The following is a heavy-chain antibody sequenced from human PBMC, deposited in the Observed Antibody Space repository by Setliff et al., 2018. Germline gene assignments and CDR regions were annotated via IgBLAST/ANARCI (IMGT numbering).Heavy chain of an antibody. CDR2: ISSYNGNT. CDR1: GSSFSNYG. CDR3: ARGGSSLLDY. V-gene: IGHV1-18*04. J-gene: IGHJ4*02. D-gene: IGHD3-16*01. Sequence: ASVKVSCKASGSSFSNYGITWVRQVPGQGLEWMGWISSYNGNTDYAQNFQGRVTLTTDTSTSTAYMELRSLRSDDTAVYYCARGGSSLLDYWGQGTLVTVSS.